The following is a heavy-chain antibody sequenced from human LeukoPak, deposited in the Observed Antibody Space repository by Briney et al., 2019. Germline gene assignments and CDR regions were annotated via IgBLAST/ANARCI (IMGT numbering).Heavy chain of an antibody. J-gene: IGHJ6*02. CDR3: AAAAGTAHGYYGMDV. D-gene: IGHD6-13*01. V-gene: IGHV4-59*08. Sequence: SETLSLTCTVSGGSISSYYWSWIRQPPGKGLEWIGYIYYSGSTNYNPSLKSRVTISVDTSKNQFSLKLSSVTAADTAVYYCAAAAGTAHGYYGMDVWGQGTTVTVSS. CDR2: IYYSGST. CDR1: GGSISSYY.